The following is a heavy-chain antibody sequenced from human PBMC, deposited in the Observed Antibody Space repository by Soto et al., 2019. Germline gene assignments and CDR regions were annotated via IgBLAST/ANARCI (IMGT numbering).Heavy chain of an antibody. D-gene: IGHD6-13*01. CDR2: ISYDGSNK. CDR1: VFSFSSYA. Sequence: LRLSCAASVFSFSSYAMHWVRQAPGKGLEWVAVISYDGSNKYYADSVKGRFTISRDNSKNTLYLQMNSLRAEDTAVYYCCTAAGENWFDPWGQGTLVTVSS. V-gene: IGHV3-30-3*01. J-gene: IGHJ5*02. CDR3: CTAAGENWFDP.